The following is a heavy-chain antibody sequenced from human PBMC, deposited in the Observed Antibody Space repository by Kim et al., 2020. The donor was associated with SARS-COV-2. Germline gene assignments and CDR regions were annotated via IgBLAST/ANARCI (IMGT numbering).Heavy chain of an antibody. Sequence: GGSLRLSCAASGFTFSSYWMHWVRQAPGKGLVWVSLINSDGSSTSYADSVKGRFTISRDNAKNTLYLQMNSLRAEDTAVYYCARDPLGLRCLEWLSSGNRLSYGMDGCVERTTVTGSS. CDR3: ARDPLGLRCLEWLSSGNRLSYGMDG. D-gene: IGHD3-3*01. CDR2: INSDGSST. V-gene: IGHV3-74*01. J-gene: IGHJ6*04. CDR1: GFTFSSYW.